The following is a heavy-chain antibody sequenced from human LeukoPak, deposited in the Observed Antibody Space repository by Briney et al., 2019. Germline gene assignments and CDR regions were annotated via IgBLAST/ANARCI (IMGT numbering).Heavy chain of an antibody. Sequence: SETLSLTCTVSGGSISSSSYYWGWIRQPPGKGLEWIGSIYYSGSTYCNPSLKSRATISVDTSKNQFSLKLSSVTAADTAVYYCARRPAAVADFNWFDPWGQGTLVTVSS. CDR3: ARRPAAVADFNWFDP. D-gene: IGHD6-19*01. V-gene: IGHV4-39*01. CDR2: IYYSGST. J-gene: IGHJ5*02. CDR1: GGSISSSSYY.